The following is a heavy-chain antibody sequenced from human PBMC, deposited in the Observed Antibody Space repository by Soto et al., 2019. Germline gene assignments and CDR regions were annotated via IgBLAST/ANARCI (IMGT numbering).Heavy chain of an antibody. CDR3: ARDRGYCTGGICYDNYNYYGMDV. V-gene: IGHV3-30*04. CDR1: EFTFFKYG. Sequence: GGSLRLSCAASEFTFFKYGIHWVRQAPGKGLEWVALISYDGSNEYYGESVKGRFTISRDNSEDTLFLQMNSLRPEDTAVYYCARDRGYCTGGICYDNYNYYGMDVWGQGTTVTVSS. D-gene: IGHD2-8*02. J-gene: IGHJ6*02. CDR2: ISYDGSNE.